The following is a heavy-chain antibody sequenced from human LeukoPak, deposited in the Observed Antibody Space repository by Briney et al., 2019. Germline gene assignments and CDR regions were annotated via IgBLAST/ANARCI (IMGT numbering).Heavy chain of an antibody. CDR2: IIPILGIA. CDR1: GGTFSSYT. Sequence: ASVKVSCKASGGTFSSYTISWVRQAPGRGLEWMGRIIPILGIANYAQKFQGRVTITADKSTSTAYMELSSLRSEDTAVYYCARALVEWPVDYWGQGTLVTVSS. V-gene: IGHV1-69*02. CDR3: ARALVEWPVDY. D-gene: IGHD3-3*01. J-gene: IGHJ4*02.